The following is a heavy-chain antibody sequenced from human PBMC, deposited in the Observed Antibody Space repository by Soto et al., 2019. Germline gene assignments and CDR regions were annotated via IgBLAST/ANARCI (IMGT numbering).Heavy chain of an antibody. D-gene: IGHD4-17*01. Sequence: ASVKVSCKASGGTFSSYAISWVRQAPGQGLEWMGGIIPIFGTANYAQKFQGRVTITADESTSTAYMELSSLRSEDTAVYYCARDQGYGDYVQYYYGMDVWGQGTTVTAP. CDR3: ARDQGYGDYVQYYYGMDV. J-gene: IGHJ6*02. V-gene: IGHV1-69*13. CDR1: GGTFSSYA. CDR2: IIPIFGTA.